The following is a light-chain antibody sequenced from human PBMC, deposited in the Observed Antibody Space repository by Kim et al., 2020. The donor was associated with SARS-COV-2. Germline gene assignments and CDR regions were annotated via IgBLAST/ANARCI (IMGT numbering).Light chain of an antibody. CDR1: NGELGGFNV. J-gene: IGLJ1*01. CDR2: DVA. Sequence: SITITDSGANGELGGFNVVSWHQNNPGKAPRVIIYDVAKRPSGIATRFSGAKSGNTASLTISALHAEDEADYYCSSYTASSTFVFATGTKVTVL. CDR3: SSYTASSTFV. V-gene: IGLV2-14*03.